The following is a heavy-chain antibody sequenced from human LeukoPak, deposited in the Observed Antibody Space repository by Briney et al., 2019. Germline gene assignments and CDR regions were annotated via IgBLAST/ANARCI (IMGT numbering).Heavy chain of an antibody. CDR3: AKDMLGGSYYYFDY. Sequence: GGSLRLSCAASGFTFSSYSMNWVRQAPGKGLEWVSSISSSSSYIYYADSVKGRFTISRDNAKNSLYLQMNSLRAEDTAVYYCAKDMLGGSYYYFDYWGQGTLVTVSS. V-gene: IGHV3-21*01. D-gene: IGHD1-26*01. CDR1: GFTFSSYS. J-gene: IGHJ4*02. CDR2: ISSSSSYI.